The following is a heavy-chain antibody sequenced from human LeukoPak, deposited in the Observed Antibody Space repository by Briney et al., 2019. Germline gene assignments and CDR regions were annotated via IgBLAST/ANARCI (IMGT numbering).Heavy chain of an antibody. D-gene: IGHD6-6*01. Sequence: ASVKVSCKASGYTFTGYYMHWLRQAPGQGLEWMGWINPNSGGTNYAQKFQGRVTMTRDTSISTAYMELSRLRSDDTAVYYCARRASSETDAFDIWGQGTMVTVSS. CDR2: INPNSGGT. V-gene: IGHV1-2*02. CDR3: ARRASSETDAFDI. CDR1: GYTFTGYY. J-gene: IGHJ3*02.